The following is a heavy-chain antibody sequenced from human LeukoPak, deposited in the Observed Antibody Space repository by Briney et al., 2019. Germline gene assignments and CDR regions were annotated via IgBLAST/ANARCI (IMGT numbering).Heavy chain of an antibody. Sequence: GGSLRLSCAASGFTFSNAWMNWVRQAPGKGLVWVSRITNDGSSTTYADSVKGRFTISRDNSKNTLYLQMNSLRAEDTAVYYCAKANVVAAMADWFDPWGQGTLVTVSS. CDR2: ITNDGSST. J-gene: IGHJ5*02. CDR1: GFTFSNAW. D-gene: IGHD2-15*01. V-gene: IGHV3-74*01. CDR3: AKANVVAAMADWFDP.